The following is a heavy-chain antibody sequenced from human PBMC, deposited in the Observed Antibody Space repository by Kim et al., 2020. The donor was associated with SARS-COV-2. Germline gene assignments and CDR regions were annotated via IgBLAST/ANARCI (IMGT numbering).Heavy chain of an antibody. Sequence: SETLSLTCTVSGGSISSSSYYWGWIRQPPGKGLEWIGSIYYSGSTYYNPSLKSRVTISVDTSKNQFSLKLSSVTAADTAVYYCARRGDGYNNNLGAFDIWGQGTMVTVSS. CDR1: GGSISSSSYY. CDR2: IYYSGST. V-gene: IGHV4-39*01. J-gene: IGHJ3*02. CDR3: ARRGDGYNNNLGAFDI. D-gene: IGHD5-12*01.